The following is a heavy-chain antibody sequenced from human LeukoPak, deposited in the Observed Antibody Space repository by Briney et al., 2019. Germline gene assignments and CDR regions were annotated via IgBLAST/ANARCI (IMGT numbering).Heavy chain of an antibody. CDR2: ISSSSSYI. V-gene: IGHV3-21*01. J-gene: IGHJ6*02. Sequence: PGGSLRLSCAASVFTFSIYSMNWVRQAPGKGREGVSSISSSSSYIYYADSVKGRFTISRVNAKNSMYLQMNSLRAEDTAVYYCARDRERSTSFFYGMDVWGQGTTVTVSS. CDR1: VFTFSIYS. D-gene: IGHD2-2*01. CDR3: ARDRERSTSFFYGMDV.